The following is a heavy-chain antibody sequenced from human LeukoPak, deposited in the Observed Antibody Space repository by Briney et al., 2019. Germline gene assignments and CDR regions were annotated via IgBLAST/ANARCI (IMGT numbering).Heavy chain of an antibody. CDR1: GYTFTGYY. J-gene: IGHJ4*02. V-gene: IGHV1-2*02. D-gene: IGHD6-6*01. CDR2: INPNSGGT. CDR3: ARDISSSVPGFDY. Sequence: GASVKVSCKASGYTFTGYYMHWVRQAPGQGLEWMGWINPNSGGTNYAQKFQGRVTMTRDTSISTAYMELSRLRSDDTAVYYCARDISSSVPGFDYWGQGTPVTVSS.